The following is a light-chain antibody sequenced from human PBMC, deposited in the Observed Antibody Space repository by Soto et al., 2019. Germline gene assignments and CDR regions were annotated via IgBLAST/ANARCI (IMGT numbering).Light chain of an antibody. CDR3: QQRSNWPQVT. CDR1: QSIRNY. CDR2: DAS. J-gene: IGKJ5*01. V-gene: IGKV3-11*01. Sequence: ENVLTQSPATLSLSPGERATLSCRASQSIRNYLACYQQKPGQAPRLLLYDASNRATGIPARLSGSGSGTDLILTISSLEPEDSGVYYCQQRSNWPQVTFGQGTRLEI.